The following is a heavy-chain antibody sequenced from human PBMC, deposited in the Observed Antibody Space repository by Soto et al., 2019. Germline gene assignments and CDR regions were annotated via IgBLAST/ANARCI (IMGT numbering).Heavy chain of an antibody. CDR1: GFTFSSYS. V-gene: IGHV3-48*02. CDR3: ARDSNDYDSSGFIY. D-gene: IGHD3-22*01. CDR2: ISSSSSTI. Sequence: GGSLRLSCAASGFTFSSYSMNWVRQAPGKGLEWVSYISSSSSTIYYADSVKGRFTISRDNAKNSLYLQMNSLRDEDTAVYYCARDSNDYDSSGFIYWGQGTLVTVSS. J-gene: IGHJ4*02.